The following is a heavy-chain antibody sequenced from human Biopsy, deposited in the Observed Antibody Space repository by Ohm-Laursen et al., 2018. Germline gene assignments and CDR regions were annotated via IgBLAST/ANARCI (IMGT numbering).Heavy chain of an antibody. D-gene: IGHD2-21*01. J-gene: IGHJ6*02. CDR3: TRLAYYYYYGMDV. Sequence: SLRLSCAASGFTFNSHEMNWVRRAPGKGLEWISYITGSSSTIYYADSVKGRFTISRDNAKNSLYLQRNGLRAEDTAVYYCTRLAYYYYYGMDVWGQGTTVTVSS. V-gene: IGHV3-48*03. CDR2: ITGSSSTI. CDR1: GFTFNSHE.